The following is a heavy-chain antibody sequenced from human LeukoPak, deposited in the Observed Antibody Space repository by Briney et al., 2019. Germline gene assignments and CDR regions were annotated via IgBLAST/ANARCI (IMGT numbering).Heavy chain of an antibody. D-gene: IGHD5-12*01. CDR3: ARNDIVATYYFDY. J-gene: IGHJ4*02. CDR1: GFTFSNAY. V-gene: IGHV3-30-3*01. CDR2: ISYDGSNK. Sequence: GGSLRLSCAASGFTFSNAYMSWVRRAPGKGLEWVAVISYDGSNKYYADSVKGRFTISRDNSKNTLYLQMNSLRAEDTAVYYCARNDIVATYYFDYWGQGTLVTVSS.